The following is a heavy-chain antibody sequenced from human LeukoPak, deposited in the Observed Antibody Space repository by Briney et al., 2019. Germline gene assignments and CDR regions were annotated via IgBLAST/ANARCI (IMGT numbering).Heavy chain of an antibody. Sequence: GASVKVSCKASGYTFTSYDINWVRQATGQGLEWMGWMNPNSGNTGYAQKFQGRVTMTRNTSISTAYMELSSLRSEDTAVYYCARVLGYYDFWSGYYTTGNDWFDPWGQGTLVTVSP. CDR2: MNPNSGNT. CDR1: GYTFTSYD. D-gene: IGHD3-3*01. V-gene: IGHV1-8*01. CDR3: ARVLGYYDFWSGYYTTGNDWFDP. J-gene: IGHJ5*02.